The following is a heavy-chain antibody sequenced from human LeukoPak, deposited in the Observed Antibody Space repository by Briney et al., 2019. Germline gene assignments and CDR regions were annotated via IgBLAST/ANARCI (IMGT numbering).Heavy chain of an antibody. CDR1: GLDLTTYA. D-gene: IGHD6-13*01. CDR2: IRIGGGGT. CDR3: ARCMVLSQGWCNWFDP. J-gene: IGHJ5*02. Sequence: GRSLRLSCAASGLDLTTYAMTWVRQAPAKGLEWVSSIRIGGGGTFYADSVKGRFTISRDNSENSLHLQMNNLRVEDTARYFCARCMVLSQGWCNWFDPWGQGTLVTVSS. V-gene: IGHV3-23*01.